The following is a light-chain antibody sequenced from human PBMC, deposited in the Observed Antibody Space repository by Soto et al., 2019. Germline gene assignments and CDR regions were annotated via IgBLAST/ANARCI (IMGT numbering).Light chain of an antibody. CDR1: QSILFSSNNKNY. V-gene: IGKV4-1*01. Sequence: DIVMTQSPDSLAVSLGERATINCKSSQSILFSSNNKNYLTWYQQKPGQPPKPLIYWASTRESGVPDRFSGRWSGTDFTLTISSLEAEYVAVYYCQQYYSTPVTFGGGTKVEIK. CDR2: WAS. J-gene: IGKJ4*01. CDR3: QQYYSTPVT.